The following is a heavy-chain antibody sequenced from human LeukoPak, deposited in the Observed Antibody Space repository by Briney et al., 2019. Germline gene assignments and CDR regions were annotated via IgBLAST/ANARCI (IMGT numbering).Heavy chain of an antibody. V-gene: IGHV4-61*02. J-gene: IGHJ6*03. CDR2: IYTSGST. Sequence: SQTLSLTCTVSGGSISSGGYYWSWIRQHPGKGLEWIGRIYTSGSTNYNPSLKSRVTMSVDTSKNQFSLKLSSVTAADTAVYYCARDFHYYYYMDVWGKGTTVTVSS. CDR3: ARDFHYYYYMDV. CDR1: GGSISSGGYY.